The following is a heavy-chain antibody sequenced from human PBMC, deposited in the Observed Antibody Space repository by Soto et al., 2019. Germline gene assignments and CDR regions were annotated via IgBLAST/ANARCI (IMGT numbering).Heavy chain of an antibody. J-gene: IGHJ6*02. Sequence: SETLSLTCTVSGGSISSYYWSWIRQPPGKGLEWIGYIYYSGSTNYNPSLKGRVTISVDTSKNQFSLKLSSVTAADTAVYYCARAAAAAPALGYYYGMDVWGQGTTVTVSS. D-gene: IGHD6-13*01. CDR2: IYYSGST. CDR1: GGSISSYY. V-gene: IGHV4-59*01. CDR3: ARAAAAAPALGYYYGMDV.